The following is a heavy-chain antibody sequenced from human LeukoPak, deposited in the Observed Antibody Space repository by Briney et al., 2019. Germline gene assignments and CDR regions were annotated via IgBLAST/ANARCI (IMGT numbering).Heavy chain of an antibody. CDR2: IYSGGST. D-gene: IGHD6-19*01. CDR3: ARDRGVAVASYYYYYMDV. CDR1: GFTFSSHG. J-gene: IGHJ6*03. V-gene: IGHV3-53*01. Sequence: GGSLRLSCAASGFTFSSHGMNWVRQAPGKGLEWVSVIYSGGSTYYADSVKGRFTISRDNSKNTLYLQMNSLRAEDTAVYYCARDRGVAVASYYYYYMDVWAKGPRSPSP.